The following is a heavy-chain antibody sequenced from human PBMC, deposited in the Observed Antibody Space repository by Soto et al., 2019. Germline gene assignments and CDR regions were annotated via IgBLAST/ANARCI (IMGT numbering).Heavy chain of an antibody. CDR3: AKIVGGGSHHDAFDI. CDR1: GFTFRSYA. D-gene: IGHD2-15*01. Sequence: EVQLLESGGGLVEPGGSLRLSCAASGFTFRSYAMTWVRQAPGKGLEWVSYTGGGGVSTYYADSVKGRFTSSRDESKNTLYLQMNSLRAEDTVLYYCAKIVGGGSHHDAFDIWGQGTMVTVSS. V-gene: IGHV3-23*01. CDR2: TGGGGVST. J-gene: IGHJ3*02.